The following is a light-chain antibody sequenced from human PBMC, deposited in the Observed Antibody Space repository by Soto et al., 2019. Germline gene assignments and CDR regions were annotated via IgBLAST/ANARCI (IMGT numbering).Light chain of an antibody. J-gene: IGLJ3*02. CDR2: DVS. CDR3: CSYAGNKTVV. Sequence: QSALTQPRSVSGSPGQSVTISCTGTSSDVGGYIYVSWYQQYPAKAPKVMIYDVSRRPSGVPDRFSGSKSGNTASLTISGLQAEDEAVYYCCSYAGNKTVVFGGGTKLTGL. CDR1: SSDVGGYIY. V-gene: IGLV2-11*01.